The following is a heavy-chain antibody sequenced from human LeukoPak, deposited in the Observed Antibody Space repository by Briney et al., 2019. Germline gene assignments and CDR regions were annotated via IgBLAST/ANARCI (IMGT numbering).Heavy chain of an antibody. CDR1: GYTFTSYY. CDR2: INPSGGST. D-gene: IGHD3-22*01. CDR3: ARDAHYYDSSGYYLNWFDP. J-gene: IGHJ5*02. Sequence: ASVKVSCKASGYTFTSYYMHWVRQAPGQGLEWMGIINPSGGSTSYAQKFQGRVTMTRDTSTSTVYMELSSLRSEDTAVYYCARDAHYYDSSGYYLNWFDPWGQRTLVTVSS. V-gene: IGHV1-46*01.